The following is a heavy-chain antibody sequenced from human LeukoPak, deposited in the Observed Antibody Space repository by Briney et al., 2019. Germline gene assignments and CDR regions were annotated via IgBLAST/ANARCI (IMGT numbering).Heavy chain of an antibody. CDR1: GYTFTSYG. D-gene: IGHD1/OR15-1a*01. CDR3: GRVYAGNFVEEQAKKGGNLDY. Sequence: ASVKVSCKASGYTFTSYGISWVRQAPGQGLEWMGWISAYNGNTNYAQKLQGRVTMTTDTSTSTAYMELRSLRSDDTAVYYCGRVYAGNFVEEQAKKGGNLDYGGKEPLVTFSS. V-gene: IGHV1-18*01. J-gene: IGHJ4*02. CDR2: ISAYNGNT.